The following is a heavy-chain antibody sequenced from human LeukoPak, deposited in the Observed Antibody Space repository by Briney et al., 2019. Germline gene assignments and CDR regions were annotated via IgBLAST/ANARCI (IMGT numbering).Heavy chain of an antibody. CDR1: GGSISSYY. CDR3: ARHEPSIAAADTECDAFDI. V-gene: IGHV4-59*08. CDR2: IYYSGST. J-gene: IGHJ3*02. Sequence: PSETLSLTCTVSGGSISSYYWSWIRQPPGKGLEWIGYIYYSGSTNYNPSLKSRVTISVDTSKNQFSLKLSSVTAADTAVYYCARHEPSIAAADTECDAFDIWGQGTMVTVSS. D-gene: IGHD6-13*01.